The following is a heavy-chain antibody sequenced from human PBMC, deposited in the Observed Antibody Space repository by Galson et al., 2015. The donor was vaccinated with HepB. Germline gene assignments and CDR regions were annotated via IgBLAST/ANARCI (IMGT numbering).Heavy chain of an antibody. CDR2: ISYDGSNK. CDR3: ARAPHPGGDYAFDI. Sequence: SLRLSCAASGFTFSSYAMHWVRQAPGKGLEWVAVISYDGSNKYYADSVKGRFTNSRDNSKNTLYLQMNSLRAEDTAVYYCARAPHPGGDYAFDIWGQGTMVTVSS. J-gene: IGHJ3*02. CDR1: GFTFSSYA. V-gene: IGHV3-30-3*01. D-gene: IGHD2-21*01.